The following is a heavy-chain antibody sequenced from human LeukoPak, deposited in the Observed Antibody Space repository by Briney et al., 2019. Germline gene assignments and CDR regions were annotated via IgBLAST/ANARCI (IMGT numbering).Heavy chain of an antibody. J-gene: IGHJ4*02. D-gene: IGHD1-26*01. V-gene: IGHV1-24*01. CDR1: GYTLTELS. CDR3: ATGWELLRGEDY. CDR2: FDPEDGET. Sequence: ASVKVSCKVSGYTLTELSMHWVRQAPGKGLEWMGGFDPEDGETIYAQKFQGRVTMTEDTSTDTAYMELSSLRSEDTAVYYCATGWELLRGEDYWGQGTLVTVSS.